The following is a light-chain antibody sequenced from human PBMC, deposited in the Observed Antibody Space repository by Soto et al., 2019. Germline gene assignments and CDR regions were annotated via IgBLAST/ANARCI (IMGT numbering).Light chain of an antibody. V-gene: IGLV2-14*01. CDR2: QVT. J-gene: IGLJ1*01. CDR3: TSYSSSDIFYV. Sequence: SVLTQPASVSGSPGQSITISCTGTSSDIGGYYYVSWYQHHPGKAPKLLIYQVTNRPSRVSNRFSGSKSGNTASLTISGLQADDEADYYCTSYSSSDIFYVFGTGTKVNAL. CDR1: SSDIGGYYY.